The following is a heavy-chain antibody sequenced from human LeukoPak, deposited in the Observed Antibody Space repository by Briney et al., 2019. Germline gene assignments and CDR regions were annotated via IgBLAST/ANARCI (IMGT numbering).Heavy chain of an antibody. D-gene: IGHD6-19*01. CDR1: GATLQRFA. CDR3: TKDLMTGFSSGWYFGY. CDR2: TSGTEDST. V-gene: IGHV3-23*01. Sequence: GESLKISRKASGATLQRFAMSWVRQAPGKGLEWLAVTSGTEDSTHYADSVRGRFIISTDSSKKSLYLQMNSLRAEDTAVYYCTKDLMTGFSSGWYFGYWGLGTLVTVSS. J-gene: IGHJ4*02.